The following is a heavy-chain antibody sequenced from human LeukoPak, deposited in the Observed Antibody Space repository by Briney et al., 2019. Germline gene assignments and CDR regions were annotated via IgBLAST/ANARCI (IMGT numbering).Heavy chain of an antibody. J-gene: IGHJ4*02. CDR2: IIPILGIA. CDR1: GYTFTGYY. V-gene: IGHV1-69*10. Sequence: SVKVSCKASGYTFTGYYMHWARQAPGQGLEWMGWIIPILGIANYAQKFQGRVTITADKSTSTAYMELSSLRSEDTAVYYCARESERITMPQYYFDYWGQGTLVTVSS. CDR3: ARESERITMPQYYFDY. D-gene: IGHD3-10*01.